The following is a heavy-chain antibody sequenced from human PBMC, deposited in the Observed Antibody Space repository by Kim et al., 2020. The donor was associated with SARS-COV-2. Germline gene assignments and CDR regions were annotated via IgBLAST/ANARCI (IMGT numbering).Heavy chain of an antibody. J-gene: IGHJ4*02. V-gene: IGHV3-23*01. D-gene: IGHD6-19*01. CDR3: AKDSIAVAGGGYYFDY. Sequence: VKGRFTISRDNSKNTLYLQMNSRRAEDTAVYYCAKDSIAVAGGGYYFDYWGQGTLVTVSS.